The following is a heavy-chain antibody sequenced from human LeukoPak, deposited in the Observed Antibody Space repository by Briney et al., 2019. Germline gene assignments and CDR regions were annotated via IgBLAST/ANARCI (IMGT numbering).Heavy chain of an antibody. CDR3: ARGGSSSSWYYYFDY. CDR2: ISGSGTTM. V-gene: IGHV3-48*01. CDR1: GFTFFSHS. J-gene: IGHJ4*02. D-gene: IGHD6-13*01. Sequence: GGSLRLSCAASGFTFFSHSMNWVRQAPGKGLEWVSYISGSGTTMYYADSVKGRFTISRDNSKNTLYLQMNSLRAEDTAVYYCARGGSSSSWYYYFDYWSQGTLVTVSS.